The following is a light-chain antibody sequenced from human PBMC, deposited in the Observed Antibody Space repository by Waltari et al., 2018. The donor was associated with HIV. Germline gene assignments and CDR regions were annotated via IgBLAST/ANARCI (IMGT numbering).Light chain of an antibody. J-gene: IGKJ4*01. V-gene: IGKV1-6*01. CDR2: AAS. CDR3: LHDNNYPLT. Sequence: AIQTTQSPSSLSPSVGDRLTITCRASQGVGNHLGWYQQKPGKAPKLLIYAASNLQRGVPARFSGSGSRKDFPLTINSLQPEDFATYYCLHDNNYPLTFGGGTKVEIK. CDR1: QGVGNH.